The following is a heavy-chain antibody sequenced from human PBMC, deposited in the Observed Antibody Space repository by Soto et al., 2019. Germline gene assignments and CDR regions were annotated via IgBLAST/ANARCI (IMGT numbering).Heavy chain of an antibody. V-gene: IGHV3-30*18. CDR3: AKPPTH. CDR2: ISYDGSNK. J-gene: IGHJ4*02. CDR1: GFTFSSYG. Sequence: QVQLVESGGGVVQPGRSLRLSCVASGFTFSSYGMHWVRQAPGKGLEWVAVISYDGSNKYYADSVKGRFTISRDNSKNTLYLQMNSLRAEDTAVYYCAKPPTHWGQGTLVTVSS.